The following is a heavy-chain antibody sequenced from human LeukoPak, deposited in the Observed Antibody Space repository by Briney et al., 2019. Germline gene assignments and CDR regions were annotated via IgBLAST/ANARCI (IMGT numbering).Heavy chain of an antibody. Sequence: ASVKVSCKVSGYTLTELSMHWVRQAPGKGLEWMGGFDPEDGETIYAQKFQGRVTMTEDTSTDTAYMELSSLRSEDTAVYYCATGPILQGYYEISYWGRGTLVTVSS. CDR3: ATGPILQGYYEISY. CDR2: FDPEDGET. D-gene: IGHD3-22*01. CDR1: GYTLTELS. V-gene: IGHV1-24*01. J-gene: IGHJ4*02.